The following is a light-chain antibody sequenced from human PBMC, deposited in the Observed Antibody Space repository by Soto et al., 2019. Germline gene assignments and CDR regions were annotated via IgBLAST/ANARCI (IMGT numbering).Light chain of an antibody. Sequence: EIVLTHYPGTLSLSPGERATLSCRASQSLTNNYLAWYQQKPGQAPRLVIYDASSRATGIPDRFSASGSGTDFTLTVCRLEPEDFAVYFCQHYSYSPMTFGQGTKVESK. CDR2: DAS. CDR1: QSLTNNY. CDR3: QHYSYSPMT. J-gene: IGKJ1*01. V-gene: IGKV3-20*01.